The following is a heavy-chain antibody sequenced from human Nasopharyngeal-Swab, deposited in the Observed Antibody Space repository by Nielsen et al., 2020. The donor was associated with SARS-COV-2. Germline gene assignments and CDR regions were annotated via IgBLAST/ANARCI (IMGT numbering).Heavy chain of an antibody. Sequence: GESLKISCAASGFSFSTYEMNWVRQAPGTGPEWVSYISSSGGTIDYRDSVKGRFTISRDNAKNSLYLQMNSLRAEDTAVYYCATPVGDEGWGLYYYGMDVWGQGTTVTVSS. D-gene: IGHD1-26*01. CDR1: GFSFSTYE. J-gene: IGHJ6*02. CDR2: ISSSGGTI. V-gene: IGHV3-48*03. CDR3: ATPVGDEGWGLYYYGMDV.